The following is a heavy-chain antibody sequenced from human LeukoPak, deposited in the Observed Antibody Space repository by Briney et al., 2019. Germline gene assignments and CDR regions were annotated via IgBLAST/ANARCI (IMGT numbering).Heavy chain of an antibody. CDR2: ISGSGGST. D-gene: IGHD1-1*01. CDR1: GFTFSSYA. Sequence: GGSLRLSCAASGFTFSSYAMSWVRQAPGKGLEWVSAISGSGGSTYYADSVKGRFTISRDNSKNTLYLQMNSLKAEDTAVYYCATLSGTGGAPDYWGQGTLVTVSS. CDR3: ATLSGTGGAPDY. J-gene: IGHJ4*02. V-gene: IGHV3-23*01.